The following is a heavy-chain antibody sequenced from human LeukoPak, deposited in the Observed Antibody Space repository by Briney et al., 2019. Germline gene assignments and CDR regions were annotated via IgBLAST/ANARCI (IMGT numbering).Heavy chain of an antibody. CDR1: GYTFTTYW. V-gene: IGHV5-51*01. CDR3: VRHGLGSSWFGFDY. D-gene: IGHD6-13*01. CDR2: IYPGDSDP. J-gene: IGHJ4*02. Sequence: GESLKISFEGSGYTFTTYWIGWGRPMPGKGLEWMGIIYPGDSDPRYSPSFQGQVTISADTSISTAYLQWSSLKASDSAMYYCVRHGLGSSWFGFDYWGQGTLVTVSS.